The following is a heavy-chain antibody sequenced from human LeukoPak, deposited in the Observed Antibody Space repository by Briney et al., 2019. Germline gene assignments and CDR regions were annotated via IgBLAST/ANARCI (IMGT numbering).Heavy chain of an antibody. CDR3: ARDAGHQLSRRNYYAMDV. CDR2: IYHSGST. D-gene: IGHD2-2*01. J-gene: IGHJ6*02. CDR1: GGSISSSNW. Sequence: SGTLSLTCAVSGGSISSSNWWSWVRQPPGKGLEWIGEIYHSGSTNYNPSLKSRVTISVDKSKNQFSLKVNSVTAADTAVYYCARDAGHQLSRRNYYAMDVWGQGTTVTVSS. V-gene: IGHV4-4*02.